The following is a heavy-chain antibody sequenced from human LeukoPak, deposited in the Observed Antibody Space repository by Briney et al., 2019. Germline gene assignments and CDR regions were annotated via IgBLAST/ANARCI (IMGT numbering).Heavy chain of an antibody. CDR2: ISTTNSYI. J-gene: IGHJ4*02. D-gene: IGHD6-19*01. CDR1: GFTFSRYS. V-gene: IGHV3-21*01. CDR3: ARDQQWLDTEGGFDY. Sequence: GGSLRLSCAASGFTFSRYSMHWVRQAPAKGLEWVSSISTTNSYIYYADSGKGRFAISRDNAKNSLYLQMNSLRAEDTAIYYCARDQQWLDTEGGFDYRGQGTLVAVSS.